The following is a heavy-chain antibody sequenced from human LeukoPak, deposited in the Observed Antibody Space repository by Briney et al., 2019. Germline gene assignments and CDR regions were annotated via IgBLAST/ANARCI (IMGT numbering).Heavy chain of an antibody. CDR2: IFAADSDT. V-gene: IGHV5-51*01. Sequence: EXMGIIFAADSDTRYSPSFQGQVTISADKSINTAYLQWSSLKASDTAMYYCARSMGTSTSWYSIGPSDYWGQGTLVTVSS. D-gene: IGHD2-2*01. J-gene: IGHJ4*02. CDR3: ARSMGTSTSWYSIGPSDY.